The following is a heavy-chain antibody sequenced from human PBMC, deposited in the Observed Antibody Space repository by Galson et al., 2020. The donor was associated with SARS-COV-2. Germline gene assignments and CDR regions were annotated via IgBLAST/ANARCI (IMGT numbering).Heavy chain of an antibody. CDR2: ISYDGSNK. CDR1: GFTFSSYA. Sequence: GGSLRLSCAASGFTFSSYAMHWVRQAPGKGLEWLAVISYDGSNKYYADSVKGRFTISRDNSKNTLYLQMNSLRAEDTAVYYCARELAPYYGMDVWGQGTTVTVSS. V-gene: IGHV3-30*04. J-gene: IGHJ6*02. CDR3: ARELAPYYGMDV.